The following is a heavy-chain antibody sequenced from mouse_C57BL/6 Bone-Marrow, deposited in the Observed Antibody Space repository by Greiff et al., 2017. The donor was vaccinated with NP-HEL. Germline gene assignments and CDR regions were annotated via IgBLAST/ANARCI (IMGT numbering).Heavy chain of an antibody. J-gene: IGHJ2*01. CDR2: IDPSDSYT. CDR3: ARGGFDY. Sequence: QVQLQQPGAELVRPGTSVKLSCKASGYTFTSYWMHWVKQRPGQGLKWIGVIDPSDSYTNYNQKFKGKATLTVDTSSSTAYMQLSSLTSEDSAVYYCARGGFDYWGQGTTLTVSS. V-gene: IGHV1-59*01. CDR1: GYTFTSYW.